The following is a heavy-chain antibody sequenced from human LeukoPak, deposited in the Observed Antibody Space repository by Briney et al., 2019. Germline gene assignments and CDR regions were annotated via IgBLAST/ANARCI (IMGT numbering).Heavy chain of an antibody. V-gene: IGHV4-34*01. CDR3: ARHPRRIVGATRGLDY. D-gene: IGHD1-26*01. J-gene: IGHJ4*02. Sequence: SETLSLTCAVYGGSCSGYYWSWIRQPPGKGLEWIGEINHSGSTNYNPSLKSRVTISVDTSKNQFSLKLSSVTAADTAVYYCARHPRRIVGATRGLDYWGQGTLVTVSS. CDR1: GGSCSGYY. CDR2: INHSGST.